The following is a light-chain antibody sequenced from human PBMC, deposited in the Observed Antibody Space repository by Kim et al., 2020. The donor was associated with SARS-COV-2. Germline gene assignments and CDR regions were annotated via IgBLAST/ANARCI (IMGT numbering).Light chain of an antibody. CDR1: KLGDKY. J-gene: IGLJ2*01. V-gene: IGLV3-1*01. CDR2: EDN. Sequence: SFSPGQTVSITCSGDKLGDKYVCWYQQKAGRSPLLVLYEDNVRPSGIPERFYGSNSGNTATLTISGTQAMDEADYYCQAWDSTTAVFGGGTQLTVL. CDR3: QAWDSTTAV.